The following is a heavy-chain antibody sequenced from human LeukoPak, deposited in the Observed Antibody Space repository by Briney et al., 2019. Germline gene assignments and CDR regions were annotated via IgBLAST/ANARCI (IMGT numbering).Heavy chain of an antibody. D-gene: IGHD3-10*01. CDR3: ARDLYYYGSGSDNFLYY. V-gene: IGHV3-53*01. CDR2: INSGGST. CDR1: GFTVSSNY. J-gene: IGHJ4*02. Sequence: GGSLRLSCAASGFTVSSNYMSWVRQAPGKGLEWVSVINSGGSTYYADSANGRFTISRDNSKNTLYLQMNSLRAEDTAVYYCARDLYYYGSGSDNFLYYWGQGTLVTVSS.